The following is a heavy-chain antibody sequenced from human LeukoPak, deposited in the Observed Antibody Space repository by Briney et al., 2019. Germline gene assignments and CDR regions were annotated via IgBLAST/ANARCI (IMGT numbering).Heavy chain of an antibody. Sequence: SETLSLTCTVSDDSISDYYRGWIRQPPGKGLEWIGYFHNSGTSTYNPSLKSRVTISADTSKNQFSLKLNSPTTADTAVYYCTRGAGWLIDYWGQGILVTVSS. J-gene: IGHJ4*02. CDR2: FHNSGTS. V-gene: IGHV4-59*01. CDR3: TRGAGWLIDY. D-gene: IGHD3-16*01. CDR1: DDSISDYY.